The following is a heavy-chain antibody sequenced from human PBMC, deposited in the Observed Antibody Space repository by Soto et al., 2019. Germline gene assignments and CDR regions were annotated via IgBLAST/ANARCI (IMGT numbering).Heavy chain of an antibody. CDR1: GLSLSTYGAG. CDR3: AHRRKAHSGYGLFDY. D-gene: IGHD5-12*01. Sequence: QITLKESGPTLVKPTQTLTVTCSVSGLSLSTYGAGVAWIRQPPGKALEWLGIIYWDDDKRYSPPLQTRLTITKDTSNNQVVLTMTRMDPVDTATYYCAHRRKAHSGYGLFDYWGQGTLVTVSS. J-gene: IGHJ4*02. CDR2: IYWDDDK. V-gene: IGHV2-5*02.